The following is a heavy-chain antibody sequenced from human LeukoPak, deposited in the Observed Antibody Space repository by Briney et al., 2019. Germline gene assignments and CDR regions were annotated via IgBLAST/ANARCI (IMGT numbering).Heavy chain of an antibody. CDR1: GGSISGYY. CDR3: ARRRAEGGSNGHYNWFDP. V-gene: IGHV4-59*08. J-gene: IGHJ5*02. Sequence: SETLSLTCTVSGGSISGYYWSWIRQPPGKGLEWIGYIYYSGSTDYNPSLKSRVTISVDTSKNQFSLRLTSVTAADTAVYYCARRRAEGGSNGHYNWFDPWGQGILVTVSS. CDR2: IYYSGST. D-gene: IGHD6-13*01.